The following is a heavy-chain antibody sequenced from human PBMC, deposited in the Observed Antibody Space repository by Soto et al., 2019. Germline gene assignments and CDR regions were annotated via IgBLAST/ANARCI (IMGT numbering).Heavy chain of an antibody. J-gene: IGHJ4*02. CDR2: ISTSGATR. D-gene: IGHD6-19*01. CDR1: GFTFSTDS. Sequence: EVQLVESGGGLVQPGGSLRLSCVASGFTFSTDSMNWVRQAPGKGLEWVAHISTSGATRYYADSVKGRFTISRDNAKTXXXXXXXXXXXXXXAXXXXXXXFGSGFDYWGQGTLVTVSS. CDR3: XXXFGSGFDY. V-gene: IGHV3-48*01.